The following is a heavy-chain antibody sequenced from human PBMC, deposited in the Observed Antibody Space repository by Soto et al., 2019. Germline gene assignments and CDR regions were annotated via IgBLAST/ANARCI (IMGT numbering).Heavy chain of an antibody. CDR2: INHSGST. J-gene: IGHJ4*02. D-gene: IGHD3-16*02. Sequence: QVQLQQWGAGLLKPSETLSLTCAVYGGSFSGYYWSWVRQPPGKGLEWMGEINHSGSTNCKPSLKRRVNVAVETYGERFSRTPLSVTAAYTAVYYCVFVAVYWGQGTLV. V-gene: IGHV4-34*01. CDR1: GGSFSGYY. CDR3: VFVAVY.